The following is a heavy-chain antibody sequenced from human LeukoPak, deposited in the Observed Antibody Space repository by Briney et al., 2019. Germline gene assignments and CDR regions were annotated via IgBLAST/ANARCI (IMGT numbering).Heavy chain of an antibody. CDR3: ARGVSVVVPAAIWFDP. V-gene: IGHV1-69*05. CDR2: IIPIFGTA. J-gene: IGHJ5*02. Sequence: ASVKVSCKASGGTFSSYAISWVRQAPGQGLEWMGGIIPIFGTANYAQKFQGRVTITTDESTSTAYMELSSRRPEGTAVYYCARGVSVVVPAAIWFDPWGQGTLVTVSS. CDR1: GGTFSSYA. D-gene: IGHD2-2*01.